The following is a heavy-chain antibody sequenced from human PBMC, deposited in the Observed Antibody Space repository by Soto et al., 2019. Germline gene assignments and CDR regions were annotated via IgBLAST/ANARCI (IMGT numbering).Heavy chain of an antibody. J-gene: IGHJ5*02. CDR1: GFTFTSYW. CDR3: EREREKWLVRNWFDP. CDR2: IKQDGSEK. V-gene: IGHV3-7*01. Sequence: WGSLRLSCASSGFTFTSYWMSWVRQAPGKGLEWVANIKQDGSEKYYVDSVKGRFTISRDNAKNSLYLQMNSLRAEDTAVYYCEREREKWLVRNWFDPWGQGTLVTVSS. D-gene: IGHD6-19*01.